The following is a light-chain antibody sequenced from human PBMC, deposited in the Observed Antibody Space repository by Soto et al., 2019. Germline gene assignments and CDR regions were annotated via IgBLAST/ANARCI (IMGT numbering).Light chain of an antibody. CDR2: GAS. Sequence: EIVLTQSPGTLSLSPGEGVTLSCRASQSVSTSYLAWYQQRPGQAPRLLIYGASNRATGVPDRFSGSGSGTDFTLTISRLEPEDFAVYFCQQSVSSPFTFGPGTKVDIK. J-gene: IGKJ3*01. V-gene: IGKV3-20*01. CDR3: QQSVSSPFT. CDR1: QSVSTSY.